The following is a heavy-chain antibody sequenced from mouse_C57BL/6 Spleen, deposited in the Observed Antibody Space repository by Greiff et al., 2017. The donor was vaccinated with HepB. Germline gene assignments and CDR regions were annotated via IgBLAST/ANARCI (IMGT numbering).Heavy chain of an antibody. CDR2: IRNKANGYTT. CDR1: GFTFTDYY. CDR3: ARYRANWDVHYFDY. D-gene: IGHD4-1*01. Sequence: EVHLVESGGGLVQPGGSLSLSCAASGFTFTDYYMSWVRQPPGKALEWLGFIRNKANGYTTEYSASVKGRFTISRDNSQSILYLQMNALRAEDSATYYCARYRANWDVHYFDYWGQGTTLTVSS. V-gene: IGHV7-3*01. J-gene: IGHJ2*01.